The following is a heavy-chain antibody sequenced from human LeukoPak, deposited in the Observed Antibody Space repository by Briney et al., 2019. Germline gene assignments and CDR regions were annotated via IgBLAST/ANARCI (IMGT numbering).Heavy chain of an antibody. D-gene: IGHD5-18*01. V-gene: IGHV3-66*01. CDR3: ASPTGGYSYGPNEAPYY. J-gene: IGHJ4*02. CDR2: IYSGGST. Sequence: GGSLRLSCAASGFTVSSNYMSWVRQAPGKGLEWVSVIYSGGSTYYADSVKGRFIISRDNSKNTLYLQMNSLRAEDTAVYYCASPTGGYSYGPNEAPYYWGQGTLVTVSS. CDR1: GFTVSSNY.